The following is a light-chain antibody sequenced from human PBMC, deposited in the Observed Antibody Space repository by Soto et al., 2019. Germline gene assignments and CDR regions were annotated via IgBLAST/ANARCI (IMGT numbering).Light chain of an antibody. V-gene: IGLV2-14*01. CDR2: EVS. CDR3: SSYSSLTSVV. Sequence: QPASVSGSPGQSITISCTGTSSDVGGYNYVSWYQQHPGKAPKLMISEVSNRPSGISSRFSGSKSDNTASLTISGLQAEDEADYYCSSYSSLTSVVFGGGTKLTVL. CDR1: SSDVGGYNY. J-gene: IGLJ2*01.